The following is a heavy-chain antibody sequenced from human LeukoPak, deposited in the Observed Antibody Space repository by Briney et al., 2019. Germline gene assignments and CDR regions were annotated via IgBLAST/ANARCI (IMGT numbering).Heavy chain of an antibody. CDR3: ARAAYGDYVFRDAIDI. J-gene: IGHJ3*02. CDR2: INHSGST. Sequence: SETLSLTCAVYGGSFSGYYWSWIRQPPGKGLEWIGEINHSGSTNYNPSLKSRVTISVDTSKNQFSLKLSSVTAADTAVYYCARAAYGDYVFRDAIDIWGQGTMVTVSS. CDR1: GGSFSGYY. D-gene: IGHD4-17*01. V-gene: IGHV4-34*01.